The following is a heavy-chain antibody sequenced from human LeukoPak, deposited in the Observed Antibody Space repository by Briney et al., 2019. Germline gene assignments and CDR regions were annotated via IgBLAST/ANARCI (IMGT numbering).Heavy chain of an antibody. D-gene: IGHD6-13*01. CDR2: IKQDGSEK. CDR3: ARSTYSSSSYYFDY. J-gene: IGHJ4*02. V-gene: IGHV3-7*01. Sequence: EGSLRLSCAVSGFSVSGYWMTWVRQAPGKGLEWVANIKQDGSEKNYVDSVKGRFTISRDNSKNTLYLQMNSLRADDTAVYYCARSTYSSSSYYFDYWGQGSLVTVSS. CDR1: GFSVSGYW.